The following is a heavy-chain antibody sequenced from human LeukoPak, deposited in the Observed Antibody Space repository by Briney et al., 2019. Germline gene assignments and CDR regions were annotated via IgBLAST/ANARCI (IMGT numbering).Heavy chain of an antibody. CDR2: IRYDGSNK. CDR1: GFTFSSYG. J-gene: IGHJ4*02. V-gene: IGHV3-30*02. CDR3: AKPLGEGCSSTSCPFDY. Sequence: AGGSLRLSXAASGFTFSSYGMHWVRQAPGKGLEWVAFIRYDGSNKYYADSVKGRFTISRDNSKYTLYLQMNSLRAEDTAVYYCAKPLGEGCSSTSCPFDYWGQGTLVTVSS. D-gene: IGHD2-2*01.